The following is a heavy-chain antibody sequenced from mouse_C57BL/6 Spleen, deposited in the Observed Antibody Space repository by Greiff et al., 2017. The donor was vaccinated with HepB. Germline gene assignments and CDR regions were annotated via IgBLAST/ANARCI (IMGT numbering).Heavy chain of an antibody. CDR1: GFTFSSYA. CDR2: ISDGGSYT. V-gene: IGHV5-4*01. Sequence: DVKLVESGGGLVKPGGSLKLSCAASGFTFSSYAMSWVRQTPEKRLEWVATISDGGSYTYYPDNVKGRCTISRDNAKNNLYLQMSHLKSEDTAMYYCARERRSNHYFDYWGQGTTLTVSS. J-gene: IGHJ2*01. CDR3: ARERRSNHYFDY. D-gene: IGHD2-5*01.